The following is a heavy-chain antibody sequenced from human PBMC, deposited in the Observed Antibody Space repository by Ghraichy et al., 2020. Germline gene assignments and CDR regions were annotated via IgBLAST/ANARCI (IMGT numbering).Heavy chain of an antibody. CDR3: ARASRVVRFYYYDGMDV. V-gene: IGHV3-48*02. Sequence: LNISCVGSGFIFGDYNLNWVRQSPGKGLEWISYISSSSRSIFYADSVKGRFTISRDNAQNSLFLQMRSLRDEDTAVYYCARASRVVRFYYYDGMDVWGQGTTVTVSS. J-gene: IGHJ6*02. D-gene: IGHD4-23*01. CDR2: ISSSSRSI. CDR1: GFIFGDYN.